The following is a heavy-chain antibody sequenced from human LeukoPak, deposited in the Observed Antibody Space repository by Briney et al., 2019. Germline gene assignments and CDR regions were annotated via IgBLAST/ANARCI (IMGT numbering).Heavy chain of an antibody. J-gene: IGHJ4*02. CDR1: GFTFSTFG. CDR3: VRYLSSWYYFDW. CDR2: IPASGGNT. V-gene: IGHV3-23*01. D-gene: IGHD6-13*01. Sequence: GGSLRLSCAASGFTFSTFGMRWVRQAPGKGLEWVSTIPASGGNTYYADSVRGRFTISRDNSKNTLYLQINSLTAEDTAIYYCVRYLSSWYYFDWWGQGTLVTVSS.